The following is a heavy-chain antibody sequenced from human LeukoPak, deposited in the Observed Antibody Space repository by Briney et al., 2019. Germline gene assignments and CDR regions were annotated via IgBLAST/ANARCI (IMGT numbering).Heavy chain of an antibody. J-gene: IGHJ5*02. CDR1: GGSISSSSHY. Sequence: SSETLSLTCTVSGGSISSSSHYWGWIRQSPGKGLEWIGSISYSGNTYYHPSLQSRVTVSMDTSKNQFFLRLTSVTATDTGIYYCARHYGPWGQGTLVTVSS. V-gene: IGHV4-39*01. CDR2: ISYSGNT. CDR3: ARHYGP. D-gene: IGHD3-10*01.